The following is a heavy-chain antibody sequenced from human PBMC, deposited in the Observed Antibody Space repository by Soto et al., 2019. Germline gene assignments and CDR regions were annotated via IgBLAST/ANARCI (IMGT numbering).Heavy chain of an antibody. CDR1: GGSISSYY. CDR2: IYYSGST. CDR3: ESSTLGYCSGGLCYYFHAFDI. V-gene: IGHV4-59*08. Sequence: SETLSLTCTVSGGSISSYYWSWIRQPPGKGLEWIGYIYYSGSTNYNPSLKSRVTISVDTSKNQFSLKLISLTAADTAVYYCESSTLGYCSGGLCYYFHAFDIWGQGAMVTVSS. D-gene: IGHD2-8*02. J-gene: IGHJ3*02.